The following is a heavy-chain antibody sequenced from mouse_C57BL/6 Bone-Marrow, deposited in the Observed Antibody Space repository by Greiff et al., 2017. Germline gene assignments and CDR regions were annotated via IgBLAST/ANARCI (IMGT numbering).Heavy chain of an antibody. Sequence: QVQLQQPGAELVMPEASVKLSCKASGYTFTSYWMHWVKQRPGQGLEWIGEIDPSDSYTNYNQKFKGKSTLTVDKSSSTAYMQLSSLTSEDSAVYYCARRGGSTVVAHFDVWGTGTTVTVSS. CDR1: GYTFTSYW. CDR3: ARRGGSTVVAHFDV. V-gene: IGHV1-69*01. J-gene: IGHJ1*03. D-gene: IGHD1-1*01. CDR2: IDPSDSYT.